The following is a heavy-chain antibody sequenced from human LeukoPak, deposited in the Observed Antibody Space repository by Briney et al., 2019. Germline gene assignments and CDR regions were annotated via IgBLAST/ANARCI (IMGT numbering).Heavy chain of an antibody. J-gene: IGHJ4*02. CDR3: AKDRRPLITMVRGVPL. CDR1: GFTFSSYS. CDR2: ISSSSSYI. D-gene: IGHD3-10*01. Sequence: PGGSLRLSCAASGFTFSSYSMNWVRQAPGKGLEWVSSISSSSSYIYYADSVKGRFTISRDNAKNSLYLQMNSLRAEDTAVYYCAKDRRPLITMVRGVPLWGQGTLVTVSS. V-gene: IGHV3-21*01.